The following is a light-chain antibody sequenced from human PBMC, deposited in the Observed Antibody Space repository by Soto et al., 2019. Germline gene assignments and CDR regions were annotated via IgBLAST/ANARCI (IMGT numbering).Light chain of an antibody. CDR1: SSDVGGYNY. V-gene: IGLV2-14*01. J-gene: IGLJ1*01. CDR3: SSYTSRSTFV. Sequence: QSVLTQPASVSGSPGQSITISCTGSSSDVGGYNYVPWYQQHPGKAPKLMIYDVSNRPSGVSNRFSGSKSGNTASLTISGLQAEDEAVFYCSSYTSRSTFVFRSGTKVTVL. CDR2: DVS.